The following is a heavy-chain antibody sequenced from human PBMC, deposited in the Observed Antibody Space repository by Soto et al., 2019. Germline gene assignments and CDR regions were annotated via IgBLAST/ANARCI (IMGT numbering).Heavy chain of an antibody. D-gene: IGHD3-3*01. J-gene: IGHJ6*02. CDR3: ARLYYYLWSGYYDDSDV. CDR2: IYPGDSDT. Sequence: PGESLKISCKGSGYSFTSYWIGWVRQMPGKGLEWMGIIYPGDSDTRYSPSFQGQVTISADKSISTAYLQWSSLKASDTAMYYCARLYYYLWSGYYDDSDVWGQCTTVPVSS. V-gene: IGHV5-51*01. CDR1: GYSFTSYW.